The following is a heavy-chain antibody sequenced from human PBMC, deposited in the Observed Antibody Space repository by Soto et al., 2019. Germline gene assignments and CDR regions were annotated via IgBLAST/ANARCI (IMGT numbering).Heavy chain of an antibody. Sequence: PSETLSLTCTVSGGSISSYYWSWIRQPPGKGLEWIGYIYYSGSTNYNPSLKSRVTISVDTSKNQFSLKLSSVTAADTAVYYCARVEEYCSGGSCDDAFDIWGQGTMVTV. CDR2: IYYSGST. V-gene: IGHV4-59*01. D-gene: IGHD2-15*01. CDR1: GGSISSYY. CDR3: ARVEEYCSGGSCDDAFDI. J-gene: IGHJ3*02.